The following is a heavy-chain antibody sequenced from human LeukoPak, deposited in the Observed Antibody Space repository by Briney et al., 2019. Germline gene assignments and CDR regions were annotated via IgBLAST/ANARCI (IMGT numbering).Heavy chain of an antibody. CDR3: ARRYCSGGTCYSERGAFDI. V-gene: IGHV4-39*07. Sequence: SETLSLTCTVSGGSISSSSYYWDWIRQPPGKGLEWIGSIYYSGSTYYNPSLKSRVTISVDTSKNQFSLKLSSVTAADTAVFYCARRYCSGGTCYSERGAFDIWGQGTMVTVSS. CDR1: GGSISSSSYY. CDR2: IYYSGST. D-gene: IGHD2-15*01. J-gene: IGHJ3*02.